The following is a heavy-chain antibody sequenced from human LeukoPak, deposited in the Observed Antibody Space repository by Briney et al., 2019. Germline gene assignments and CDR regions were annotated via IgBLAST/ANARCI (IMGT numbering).Heavy chain of an antibody. J-gene: IGHJ3*02. CDR3: ARAGVWLSDFYAFDI. V-gene: IGHV4-59*08. CDR2: IYYSGST. CDR1: GGSISSYY. D-gene: IGHD3-3*01. Sequence: SETLSLTCTVSGGSISSYYWSWIRQPPGKGLEWIGYIYYSGSTNYNPSLKSRVTISVDTSKNQFSLKLSSVTAADTAVYYCARAGVWLSDFYAFDIWGQGAMVTVSS.